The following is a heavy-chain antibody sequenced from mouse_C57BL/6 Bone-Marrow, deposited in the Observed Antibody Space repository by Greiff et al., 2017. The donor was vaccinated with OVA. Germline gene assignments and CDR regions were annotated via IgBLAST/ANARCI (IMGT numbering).Heavy chain of an antibody. J-gene: IGHJ1*03. CDR2: ISNGGGST. Sequence: EVKVVESGGGLVQPGGSLKLSCAASGFTFSDYYMYWVRQTPEKRLEWVAYISNGGGSTYYPDTVKGRFTISRDNAKNTLYLQMSRLKSEDTAMYYCASLSRAWYFDVWGTGTTVTVSS. V-gene: IGHV5-12*01. CDR3: ASLSRAWYFDV. CDR1: GFTFSDYY. D-gene: IGHD3-3*01.